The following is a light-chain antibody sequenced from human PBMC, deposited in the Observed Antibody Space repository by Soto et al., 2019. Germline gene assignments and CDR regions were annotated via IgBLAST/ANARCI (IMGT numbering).Light chain of an antibody. V-gene: IGKV3-20*01. CDR2: GAS. J-gene: IGKJ1*01. Sequence: IVMTQSPATRSVSPGERATLSCRASQSVSSSYLAWYQQKPGQAPRLFIYGASSRATGIPDRFSGSGSGTDFTLTISRLETEDVAVYYCQQYGSSTWTFGQGTKVDIK. CDR3: QQYGSSTWT. CDR1: QSVSSSY.